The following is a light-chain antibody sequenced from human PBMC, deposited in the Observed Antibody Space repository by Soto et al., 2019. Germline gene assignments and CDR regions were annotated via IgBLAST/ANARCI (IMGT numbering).Light chain of an antibody. CDR2: VAS. V-gene: IGKV3-15*01. CDR1: QSVSSN. J-gene: IGKJ1*01. Sequence: EIVMTQSPATLSVSPGERATLSCRASQSVSSNLAWYQQKPGQAPRLLIYVASTRATGIPARFSGSGSGTEFPLTISSLQSEDFAVYYCQQYNNWPPWTFGQGTKVDIK. CDR3: QQYNNWPPWT.